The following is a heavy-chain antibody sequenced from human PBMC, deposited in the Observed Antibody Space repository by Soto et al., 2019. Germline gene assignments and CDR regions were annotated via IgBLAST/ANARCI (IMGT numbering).Heavy chain of an antibody. Sequence: SETLSLTCAVYGGSFSCYYWSWIRQPPGKGLEWIGEINHSGSTNYNPSLKSRVTISVDTSKNQFSLKLSSVTAADTAVYYCARGAAPKLYYFDYWGQGTLVTVPQ. CDR3: ARGAAPKLYYFDY. CDR1: GGSFSCYY. CDR2: INHSGST. V-gene: IGHV4-34*01. J-gene: IGHJ4*02. D-gene: IGHD6-6*01.